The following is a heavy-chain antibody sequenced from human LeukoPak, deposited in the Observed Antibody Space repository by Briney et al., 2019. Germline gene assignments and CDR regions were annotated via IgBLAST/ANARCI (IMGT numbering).Heavy chain of an antibody. CDR1: GYTFTGYY. Sequence: RASVKVSCKASGYTFTGYYIQWVRQAPGQGLEWMGWINTHKGHTNFLQKFQGRVTVTTDISTNTAYMELRRLRSDDTAVYYCAREFGHCSGDNCFYFFDSWGQGSLVIVSS. J-gene: IGHJ4*02. CDR3: AREFGHCSGDNCFYFFDS. V-gene: IGHV1/OR15-2*01. D-gene: IGHD2-15*01. CDR2: INTHKGHT.